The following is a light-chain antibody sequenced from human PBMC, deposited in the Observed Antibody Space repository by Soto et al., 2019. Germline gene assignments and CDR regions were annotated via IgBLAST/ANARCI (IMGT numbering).Light chain of an antibody. CDR1: SSDVGGYKF. Sequence: QSALTQPPSASGSPGQSVTISCTGTSSDVGGYKFVSWYQQHPGKAPKLIIHEVTQRPSGVPDRFSASKSGDTASLTVSGLRAEDEADYYCASYAGSNMGVFGSGTKRTVL. V-gene: IGLV2-8*01. CDR2: EVT. CDR3: ASYAGSNMGV. J-gene: IGLJ1*01.